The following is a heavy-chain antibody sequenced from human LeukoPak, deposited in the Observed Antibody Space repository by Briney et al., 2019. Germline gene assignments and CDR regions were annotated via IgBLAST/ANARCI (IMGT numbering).Heavy chain of an antibody. CDR1: RYTFISSD. CDR2: MSPTSGNT. J-gene: IGHJ4*02. D-gene: IGHD7-27*01. CDR3: VGGAPNWGFDF. V-gene: IGHV1-8*01. Sequence: ASVKVSCKASRYTFISSDISWVRQAAGQGFEWMGWMSPTSGNTGYAQNFQGRVTMTRDTSISTAYMELTSLRSEDTAVYYCVGGAPNWGFDFWGQGTLVIVSS.